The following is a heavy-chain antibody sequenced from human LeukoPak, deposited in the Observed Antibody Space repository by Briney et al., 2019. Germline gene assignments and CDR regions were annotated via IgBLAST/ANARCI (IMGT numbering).Heavy chain of an antibody. J-gene: IGHJ6*02. CDR1: GYTFTSYD. D-gene: IGHD6-13*01. Sequence: AASVTVSCKASGYTFTSYDINWVRQAAGQGLEWMGWMNPNSGNTVYAQKFQGRVTMTRNTSISTAYMELSSLRSEDTAVYYCARDDYSSSWYAVSYGMDVWGQGTTVTVSS. CDR2: MNPNSGNT. CDR3: ARDDYSSSWYAVSYGMDV. V-gene: IGHV1-8*01.